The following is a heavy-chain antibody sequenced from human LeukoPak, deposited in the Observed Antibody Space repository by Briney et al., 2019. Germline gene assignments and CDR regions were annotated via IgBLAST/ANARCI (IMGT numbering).Heavy chain of an antibody. V-gene: IGHV3-23*01. CDR2: ISDNGGRT. D-gene: IGHD5-18*01. CDR3: AKDKGMDTAMGRAFDY. CDR1: GFTFSSYA. J-gene: IGHJ4*02. Sequence: PGGSLRLSCAASGFTFSSYAMSWVRQAPGKGLEWVSSISDNGGRTYHADSVKGRFTISRDNSKNTLYLQMNSLRAEDTAVYYCAKDKGMDTAMGRAFDYWGQGTLVTVSS.